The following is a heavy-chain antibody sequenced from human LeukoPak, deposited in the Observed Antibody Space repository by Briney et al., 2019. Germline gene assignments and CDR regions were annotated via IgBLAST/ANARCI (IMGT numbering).Heavy chain of an antibody. D-gene: IGHD2-2*02. CDR2: IYTSGST. J-gene: IGHJ3*02. CDR3: ASIVVVPAAIRGGAFDI. CDR1: GGSISSYY. V-gene: IGHV4-4*07. Sequence: SETLSLTCTVSGGSISSYYWSWIRQPPGKGLEWIGRIYTSGSTNYNPSLKSRVTMSVDTSKDQFSLKLSSVTAADTAVYYCASIVVVPAAIRGGAFDIWGQGTMVTVSS.